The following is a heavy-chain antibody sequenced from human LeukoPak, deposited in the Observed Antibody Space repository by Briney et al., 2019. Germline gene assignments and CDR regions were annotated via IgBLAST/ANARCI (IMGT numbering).Heavy chain of an antibody. CDR2: MNSDGSST. CDR1: GFTFRDYC. J-gene: IGHJ4*02. V-gene: IGHV3-74*01. D-gene: IGHD3-22*01. Sequence: PGGSLRLSCAASGFTFRDYCMRCGRQAPGKRLVWVSSMNSDGSSTSHADSVKGRFTISRDNAKNTPYLQMNSLRAEDTAVYYCTRDSDSSRYTIDYWGQGDLVTVSS. CDR3: TRDSDSSRYTIDY.